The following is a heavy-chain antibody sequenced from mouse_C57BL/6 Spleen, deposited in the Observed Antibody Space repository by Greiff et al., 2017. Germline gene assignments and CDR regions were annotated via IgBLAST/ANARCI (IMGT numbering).Heavy chain of an antibody. J-gene: IGHJ4*01. Sequence: QVQLKQSGPELVKPGASVKISCKASGYAFSSSWMNWVKQRPGKGLEWIGRIYPGDGDTNYHGKFKGKATLTADKSSSTAYMQLSSLTSEDSAVYFCARGGYGPFYYAMDYWGQGTSVTVAS. CDR1: GYAFSSSW. V-gene: IGHV1-82*01. D-gene: IGHD1-1*01. CDR3: ARGGYGPFYYAMDY. CDR2: IYPGDGDT.